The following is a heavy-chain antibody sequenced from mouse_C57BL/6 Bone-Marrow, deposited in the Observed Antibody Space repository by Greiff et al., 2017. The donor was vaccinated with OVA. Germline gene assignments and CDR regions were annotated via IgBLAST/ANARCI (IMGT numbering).Heavy chain of an antibody. CDR2: ISDGGSYT. D-gene: IGHD2-4*01. J-gene: IGHJ2*01. V-gene: IGHV5-4*01. CDR1: GFTFSSYA. CDR3: AGEDDYDGPYFDY. Sequence: EVKVVESGGGLVKPGGSLKLSCAASGFTFSSYAMSWVRQTPEKRLEWVATISDGGSYTYYPDNVKGRFTISRDNAKNNLYLQMSHLKAEDAAMYYCAGEDDYDGPYFDYWGQGTTLTVSS.